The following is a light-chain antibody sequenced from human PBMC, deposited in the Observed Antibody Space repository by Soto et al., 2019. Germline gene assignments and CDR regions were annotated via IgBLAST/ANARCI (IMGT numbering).Light chain of an antibody. V-gene: IGLV1-44*01. CDR2: LNN. CDR3: ATWDDSLNGVV. Sequence: QSVLTQPPSASVTPGQRVTISCSGSSSNIGSNTVDWYQQLPGTAPKFLIYLNNQRPSGVPDRFSGSKSDTSSSLAISGLQSDEEAVYYCATWDDSLNGVVLGGGTKVPVL. CDR1: SSNIGSNT. J-gene: IGLJ3*02.